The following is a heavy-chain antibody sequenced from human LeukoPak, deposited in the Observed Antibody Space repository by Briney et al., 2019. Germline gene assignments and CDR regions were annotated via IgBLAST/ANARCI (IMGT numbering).Heavy chain of an antibody. CDR1: GFTFSSYS. D-gene: IGHD1-26*01. J-gene: IGHJ4*02. CDR3: ARVVGATELDY. Sequence: GGSLRLSCAAPGFTFSSYSMNWVRQAPGKGLEWVSSISSSSSYIYYADSVKGRFTISRDNAKNSLYLQMNSLRAEDTAVYYCARVVGATELDYWGQGTLVTVSS. CDR2: ISSSSSYI. V-gene: IGHV3-21*01.